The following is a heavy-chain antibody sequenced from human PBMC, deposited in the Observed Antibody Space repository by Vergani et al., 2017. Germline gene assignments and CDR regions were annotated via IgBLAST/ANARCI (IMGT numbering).Heavy chain of an antibody. D-gene: IGHD3-9*01. CDR3: ARGDYGILTGYRY. CDR2: INPSGGHT. Sequence: QVQVVQSGAEVKKSGASVKVSCKTSGYTFSNHYMHWVRQAPGQGLEWMGIINPSGGHTNYAQKFQGRVTMTRDTSTSTVYMELSRLRSEDTAIYYCARGDYGILTGYRYWGQGTLVPVSA. J-gene: IGHJ4*02. V-gene: IGHV1-46*03. CDR1: GYTFSNHY.